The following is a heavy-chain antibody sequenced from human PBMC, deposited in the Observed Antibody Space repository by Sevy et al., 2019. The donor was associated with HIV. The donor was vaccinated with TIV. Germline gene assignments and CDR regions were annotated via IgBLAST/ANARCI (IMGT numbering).Heavy chain of an antibody. V-gene: IGHV4-34*01. D-gene: IGHD3-22*01. CDR3: AGGSVSGYYDY. CDR2: INHSGST. Sequence: SETLSLTCAVYGGSFSGYYWSWIRQPPGKGLEWIGEINHSGSTNYNPSLKSRFTISVDKSKNQLSLKLSSVTAADTAVYYCAGGSVSGYYDYWGQGTLVTVSS. J-gene: IGHJ4*02. CDR1: GGSFSGYY.